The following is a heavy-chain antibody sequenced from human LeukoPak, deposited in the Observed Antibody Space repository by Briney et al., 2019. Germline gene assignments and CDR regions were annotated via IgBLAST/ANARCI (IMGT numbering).Heavy chain of an antibody. D-gene: IGHD3-3*01. J-gene: IGHJ6*02. CDR2: ISSSSSYI. CDR3: ARVFTSSGYGLDV. CDR1: GFTFSSYS. Sequence: GGSLRLSCAASGFTFSSYSMNWVRQAPGKGLEWVSYISSSSSYIYYADSVKGRFTISRDNAKNSLYLQMNSLRAEDTAVYYCARVFTSSGYGLDVWGQGTTVTVSS. V-gene: IGHV3-21*01.